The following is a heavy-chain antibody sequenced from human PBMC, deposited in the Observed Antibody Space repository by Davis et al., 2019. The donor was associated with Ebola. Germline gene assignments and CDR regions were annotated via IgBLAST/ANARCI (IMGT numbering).Heavy chain of an antibody. J-gene: IGHJ4*02. V-gene: IGHV1-69*04. CDR1: GFNFRSYG. CDR2: IIPILGIA. CDR3: AREVTVTTNYFDY. Sequence: MPGGSLRLSCAASGFNFRSYGMHWVRQAPGQGLEWMGRIIPILGIANYAQKFQGRVTITADKSTSTAYMELSSLRSEDTAVYYCAREVTVTTNYFDYWGQGTLVTVSS. D-gene: IGHD4-17*01.